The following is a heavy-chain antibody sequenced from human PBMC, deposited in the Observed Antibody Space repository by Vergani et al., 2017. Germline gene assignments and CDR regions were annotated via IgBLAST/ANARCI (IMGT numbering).Heavy chain of an antibody. V-gene: IGHV1-46*01. CDR3: ARNGITIFGVVIISHYYYYMDV. D-gene: IGHD3-3*01. Sequence: QVQLVQSGAEVKKPGASVKVSCKASGYTFTSYYMHWVRQAPGQGLEWMGIINPSGGSTSYAQKFQGRVTMTRDTSTSTVYMELSSLRSEDTAVYYCARNGITIFGVVIISHYYYYMDVWGKGTTVTVSS. CDR2: INPSGGST. CDR1: GYTFTSYY. J-gene: IGHJ6*03.